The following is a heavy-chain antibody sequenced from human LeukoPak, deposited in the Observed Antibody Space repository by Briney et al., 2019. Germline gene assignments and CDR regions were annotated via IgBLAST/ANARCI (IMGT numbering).Heavy chain of an antibody. CDR2: IYYSGST. V-gene: IGHV4-59*01. Sequence: SETLSLTCTVSGGSISSYYWSWIRRPPGKGLEWIGYIYYSGSTNYNPSLKSRVTISVDTSKNQFSLKLSSVTAADTAVYYCARVGEVSFYYYYGMDVWGKGTTVTVSS. CDR1: GGSISSYY. CDR3: ARVGEVSFYYYYGMDV. J-gene: IGHJ6*04.